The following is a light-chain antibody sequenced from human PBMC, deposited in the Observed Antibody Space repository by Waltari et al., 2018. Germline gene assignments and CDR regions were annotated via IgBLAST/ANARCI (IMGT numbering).Light chain of an antibody. CDR2: DAS. CDR3: QQFNTYPYT. J-gene: IGKJ2*01. Sequence: AIQLTQSPSSLSASVGDRVTITCRASQGISSALDWYQQKPGKAHKLLIYDASRLETGVPSRFSGSGSGTDFSLTISGLQPVDFATYHCQQFNTYPYTFGQGTKVEIK. CDR1: QGISSA. V-gene: IGKV1-13*02.